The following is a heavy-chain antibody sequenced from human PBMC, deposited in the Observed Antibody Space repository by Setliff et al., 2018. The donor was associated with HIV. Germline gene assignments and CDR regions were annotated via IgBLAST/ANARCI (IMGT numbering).Heavy chain of an antibody. J-gene: IGHJ6*02. Sequence: GGSLRLSCAASGFTFSSYSMNWVRQAPGKGLEWVANIDRDGSETNYVDSVKGRFNIARDNAKNSMDLQMNSLRAEDTAIYYCARKLRPGHGVDVWGQGTTVTVSS. CDR2: IDRDGSET. V-gene: IGHV3-7*01. CDR1: GFTFSSYS. D-gene: IGHD3-10*01. CDR3: ARKLRPGHGVDV.